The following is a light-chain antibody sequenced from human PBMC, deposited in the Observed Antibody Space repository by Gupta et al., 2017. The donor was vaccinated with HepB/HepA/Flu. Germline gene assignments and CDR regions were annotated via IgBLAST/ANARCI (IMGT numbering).Light chain of an antibody. J-gene: IGKJ4*01. CDR2: AAS. CDR3: QQRCRNSFT. V-gene: IGKV1-39*01. Sequence: IPLTQSPSSLSASVGDRVTITCRSRQSIRSYLNWYQQKPGKAPKSLIYAASSLQSGGPSRCCGSGAGTKGMPTTSSMRTDDDSTAYYQQRCRNSFTFGRGTKVEIK. CDR1: QSIRSY.